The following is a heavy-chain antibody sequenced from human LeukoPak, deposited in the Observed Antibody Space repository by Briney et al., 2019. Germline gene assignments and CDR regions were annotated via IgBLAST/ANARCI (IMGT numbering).Heavy chain of an antibody. J-gene: IGHJ4*02. Sequence: GGSLRLSCAASGFTFSSYAMSWVRQAPGTGLEWVSTISGSGDSTNYADSVKGRFTISRDNSKNTSYLQMNSLRAEDTATYYCAKGKGEIDYWGQGSLVTVSS. D-gene: IGHD3-10*01. CDR1: GFTFSSYA. V-gene: IGHV3-23*01. CDR2: ISGSGDST. CDR3: AKGKGEIDY.